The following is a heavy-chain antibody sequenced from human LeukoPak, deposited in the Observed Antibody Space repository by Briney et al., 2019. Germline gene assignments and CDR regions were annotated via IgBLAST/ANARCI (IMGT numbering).Heavy chain of an antibody. D-gene: IGHD3-3*01. CDR3: AGSITIFGVVKV. J-gene: IGHJ4*02. V-gene: IGHV4-30-2*05. CDR1: GVAISRGGYA. CDR2: IYHSGTT. Sequence: PSETLSLTCAVSGVAISRGGYAWNWIRQPPGKGLEWIAYIYHSGTTYYNPSLKSRATISVDTSKNQFSLKLSSVTAADTAVYYCAGSITIFGVVKVWGQGTLVTVSS.